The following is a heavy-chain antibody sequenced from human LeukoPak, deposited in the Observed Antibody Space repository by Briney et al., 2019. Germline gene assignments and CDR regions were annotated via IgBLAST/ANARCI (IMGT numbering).Heavy chain of an antibody. CDR3: ARGEGIFFDY. D-gene: IGHD3-9*01. CDR2: ISAYNGNT. V-gene: IGHV1-18*01. Sequence: ASVKVSCKPSGYSVTSYSITCVRQAPGQGLEWMGWISAYNGNTNYAQNLQGRVTMTTDTSTSTAYMELRSLISDDTAVYYCARGEGIFFDYWGQGTLVTVSS. CDR1: GYSVTSYS. J-gene: IGHJ4*02.